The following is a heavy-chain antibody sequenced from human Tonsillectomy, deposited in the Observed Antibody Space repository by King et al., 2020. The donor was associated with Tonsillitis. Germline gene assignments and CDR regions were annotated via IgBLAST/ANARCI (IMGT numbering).Heavy chain of an antibody. D-gene: IGHD2/OR15-2a*01. CDR2: IYSSGST. J-gene: IGHJ5*02. Sequence: QLQESGPGLVKPSQTLSLTCTVSGGSISSNSFYWNWIRQPAGKGLEWIGRIYSSGSTTYNPSLKSRVIMSVDTSKNQFSLNLSSVTAADTAVYYCARGSMHWFDPWGQGTLVTVSS. V-gene: IGHV4-61*02. CDR1: GGSISSNSFY. CDR3: ARGSMHWFDP.